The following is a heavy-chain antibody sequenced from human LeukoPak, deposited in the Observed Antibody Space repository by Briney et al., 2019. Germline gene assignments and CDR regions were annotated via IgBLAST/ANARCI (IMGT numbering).Heavy chain of an antibody. Sequence: LGGSLRLSCAASRFTFSTYWMHWVRHAPGKGLVWVSRTNSDGSSTDYADSVKGRFTISRDNAKNTLNLQMNSLRAEDTAVYYCARDLGQYYDTSDNWFDPWGQGTLVTVSS. CDR1: RFTFSTYW. CDR3: ARDLGQYYDTSDNWFDP. J-gene: IGHJ5*02. V-gene: IGHV3-74*01. D-gene: IGHD3-22*01. CDR2: TNSDGSST.